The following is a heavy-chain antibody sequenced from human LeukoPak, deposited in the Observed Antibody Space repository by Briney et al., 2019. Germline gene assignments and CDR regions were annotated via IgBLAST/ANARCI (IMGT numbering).Heavy chain of an antibody. D-gene: IGHD3-10*01. CDR3: ARSDQLRWFGDPRRPYYYGMDV. CDR1: GYSFADYW. V-gene: IGHV5-51*01. J-gene: IGHJ6*02. Sequence: GESLKISCKASGYSFADYWIGWVRQMPGQGLEWMGIIYPGDSDTRYNHSFQGQVTISADKSIRTAYLQWSSLKASDTAMYYCARSDQLRWFGDPRRPYYYGMDVWGQGTTVTVSS. CDR2: IYPGDSDT.